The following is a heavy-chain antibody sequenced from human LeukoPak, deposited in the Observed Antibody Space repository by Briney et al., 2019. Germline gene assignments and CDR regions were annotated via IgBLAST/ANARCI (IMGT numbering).Heavy chain of an antibody. D-gene: IGHD3-9*01. V-gene: IGHV3-30*04. Sequence: PGGSLRLSCEASGFTFSHYGIRWVRQTPGKGLEWVAAISSDGVEKHYADSVKGRFTISRDNSKSTLYLQMNSLRAEDTALYYCAREGHYDILTGYSPVEYYFYYMDVWGKGTTVTVSS. CDR2: ISSDGVEK. J-gene: IGHJ6*03. CDR3: AREGHYDILTGYSPVEYYFYYMDV. CDR1: GFTFSHYG.